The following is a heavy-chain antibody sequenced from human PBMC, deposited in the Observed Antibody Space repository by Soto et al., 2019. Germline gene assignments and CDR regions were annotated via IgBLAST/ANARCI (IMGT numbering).Heavy chain of an antibody. CDR3: AAGEVLDY. Sequence: SVKVSCKASGFTFSSSAVQWVRQARGQRFEWIGWIVVGSGNTNYAQKFQERVTITRDMSTSTAYMELSRLRSDDTAVYYCAAGEVLDYWGQGIQVTVSS. CDR2: IVVGSGNT. CDR1: GFTFSSSA. J-gene: IGHJ4*02. V-gene: IGHV1-58*01. D-gene: IGHD1-26*01.